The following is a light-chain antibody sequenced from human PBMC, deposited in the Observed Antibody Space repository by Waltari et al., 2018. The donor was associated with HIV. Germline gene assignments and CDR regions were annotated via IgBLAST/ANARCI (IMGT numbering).Light chain of an antibody. CDR1: QSLLSESNNKTF. CDR2: WAS. J-gene: IGKJ1*01. Sequence: DIVMTQSPDSLAVSLGESATINCKSSQSLLSESNNKTFLAWYQQKPGQPPKLFILWASIRESGVPDRFSGSGSGAHFTLTINSLQAEDVAIYYCQQYYSTPRTFGQGTNVEIK. V-gene: IGKV4-1*01. CDR3: QQYYSTPRT.